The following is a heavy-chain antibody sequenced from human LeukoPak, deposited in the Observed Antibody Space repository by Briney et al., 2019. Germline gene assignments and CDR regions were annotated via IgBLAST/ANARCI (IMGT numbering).Heavy chain of an antibody. Sequence: SETLSLTCAVYGGSFSGYYWSLIRQPPGKGLEWIGEMNHSGSTNYNPSLKSRVTISVDTSKNQFSLKLSSVTAADTAVYYCARGLPLRYFDWFYYYYGMDVWGQGTTVTVSS. CDR2: MNHSGST. V-gene: IGHV4-34*01. CDR1: GGSFSGYY. CDR3: ARGLPLRYFDWFYYYYGMDV. D-gene: IGHD3-9*01. J-gene: IGHJ6*02.